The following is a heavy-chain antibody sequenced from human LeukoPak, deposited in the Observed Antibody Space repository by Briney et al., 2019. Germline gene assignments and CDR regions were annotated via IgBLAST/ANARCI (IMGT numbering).Heavy chain of an antibody. CDR3: ARTTEDCSSTSCYQYWFDP. V-gene: IGHV4-4*07. CDR1: GGSISSYY. Sequence: PSETLSLTCTVSGGSISSYYWSWIRQPAGKGLEWPGRVYTSGSTSYNPSLKRLVTISVDTSKNQISLKVRSVTAADTAVYYCARTTEDCSSTSCYQYWFDPWGQGTLVTVSS. J-gene: IGHJ5*02. D-gene: IGHD2-2*01. CDR2: VYTSGST.